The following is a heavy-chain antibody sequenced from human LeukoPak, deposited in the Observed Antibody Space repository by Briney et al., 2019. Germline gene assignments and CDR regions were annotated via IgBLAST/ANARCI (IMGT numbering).Heavy chain of an antibody. J-gene: IGHJ4*02. D-gene: IGHD2-15*01. CDR1: GFTFSSYS. Sequence: PGGSLRLSCAASGFTFSSYSMTWVRQAPGKGLEWVSSISSSSSYIYYADSVKGRFTISRDNSKNTLYLQMNSLRAEDTAVYYCAKDADIVVVVAGDFDYWGQGTLVTVSS. V-gene: IGHV3-21*01. CDR3: AKDADIVVVVAGDFDY. CDR2: ISSSSSYI.